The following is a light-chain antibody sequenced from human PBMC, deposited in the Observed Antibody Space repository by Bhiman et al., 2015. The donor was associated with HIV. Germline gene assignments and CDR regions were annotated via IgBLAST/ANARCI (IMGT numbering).Light chain of an antibody. Sequence: SSELTQDPAVSVALGQTVRITCQGDSLRNYYASWYQQKPGQAPVLVIYGKNNRPSGIPDRFSGSTPGTTASLTITGAQAEDEADYYCCSRDFSGNHGFGGGTKLTVL. CDR1: SLRNYY. V-gene: IGLV3-19*01. J-gene: IGLJ2*01. CDR3: CSRDFSGNHG. CDR2: GKN.